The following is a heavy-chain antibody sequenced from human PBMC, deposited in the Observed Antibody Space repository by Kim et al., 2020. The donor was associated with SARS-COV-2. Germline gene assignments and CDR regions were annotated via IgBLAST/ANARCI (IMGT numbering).Heavy chain of an antibody. Sequence: ADSGKARFTITRDNSKNTLYLQMNSMRAEDTAVYYCAKDQGSSSGPDDYWGQGTLVTVSS. D-gene: IGHD6-6*01. CDR3: AKDQGSSSGPDDY. J-gene: IGHJ4*02. V-gene: IGHV3-30*02.